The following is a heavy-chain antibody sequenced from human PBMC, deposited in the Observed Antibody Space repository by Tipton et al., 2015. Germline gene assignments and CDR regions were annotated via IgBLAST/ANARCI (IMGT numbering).Heavy chain of an antibody. Sequence: TLSLTCTVSGGSISSSYSYWGWIRQPPGKGLDWIGSIYYSGRIYYNPSLKSRVTISVDTSKNQFSLKLSSVTAADTAVYYCAGGGSSSGWFDPWGQGTLVTVSS. J-gene: IGHJ5*02. V-gene: IGHV4-39*01. CDR3: AGGGSSSGWFDP. D-gene: IGHD6-6*01. CDR2: IYYSGRI. CDR1: GGSISSSYSY.